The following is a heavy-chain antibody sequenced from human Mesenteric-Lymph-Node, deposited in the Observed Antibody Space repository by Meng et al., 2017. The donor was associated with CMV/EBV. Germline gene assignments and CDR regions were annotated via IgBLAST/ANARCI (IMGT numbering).Heavy chain of an antibody. CDR2: TYHTGST. J-gene: IGHJ4*02. CDR3: ARLGDHTEFDY. CDR1: GDFIGAYY. V-gene: IGHV4-59*01. D-gene: IGHD4-17*01. Sequence: GSLRLSCTVSGDFIGAYYWTWIRLPPGKGLEWIGYTYHTGSTYLSPSLKSRATMSVDTSKNQMSLKLDSVTVLDTAVYYCARLGDHTEFDYWGQGTLVTVSS.